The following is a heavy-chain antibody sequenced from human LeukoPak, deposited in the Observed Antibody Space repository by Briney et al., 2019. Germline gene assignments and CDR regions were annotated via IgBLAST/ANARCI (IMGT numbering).Heavy chain of an antibody. V-gene: IGHV1-2*06. CDR1: GYTITGYY. J-gene: IGHJ5*02. Sequence: ASVKVSCKASGYTITGYYMHWVRQAPGQGLEWMGRINPNTGDTNSARKLQGRITMTRDTSISTVYMELSRLRSDDTAVYYCARVAHWFDPWGQGTLVTVSS. CDR2: INPNTGDT. D-gene: IGHD5-12*01. CDR3: ARVAHWFDP.